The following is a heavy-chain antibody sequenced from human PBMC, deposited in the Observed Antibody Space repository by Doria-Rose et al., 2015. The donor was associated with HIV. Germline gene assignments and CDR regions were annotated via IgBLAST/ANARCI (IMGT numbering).Heavy chain of an antibody. V-gene: IGHV5-51*01. Sequence: EWMGIIYPGDSGIRYSPSFQGQVTISADKSISTAYLQWSSLKASDTAMYYCARLLRKDAFDIWGQGTMVTVSS. J-gene: IGHJ3*02. CDR2: IYPGDSGI. CDR3: ARLLRKDAFDI.